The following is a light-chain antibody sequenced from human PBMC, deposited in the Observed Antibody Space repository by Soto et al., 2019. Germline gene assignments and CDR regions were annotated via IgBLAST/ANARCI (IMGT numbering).Light chain of an antibody. J-gene: IGLJ2*01. V-gene: IGLV2-14*01. Sequence: QSALTQPASVSGSPGQSITISCTGTSSDVGGYNYVSWYQQHPGKAPKLMIYDVSIRPSGVSNRFSGSKSGNTAFLTISGLQAEDEADYYCSSYTTSSTRVFGGGTKLTVL. CDR1: SSDVGGYNY. CDR2: DVS. CDR3: SSYTTSSTRV.